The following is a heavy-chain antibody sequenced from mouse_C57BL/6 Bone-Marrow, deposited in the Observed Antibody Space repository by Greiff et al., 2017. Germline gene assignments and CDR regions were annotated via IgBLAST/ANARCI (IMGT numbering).Heavy chain of an antibody. V-gene: IGHV1-63*01. CDR3: AKLGRTYFDY. CDR1: GYTFTNYW. J-gene: IGHJ2*01. Sequence: VQLQQSGAELVRPGTSVKMSCKASGYTFTNYWIGWAKQRPGHGLEWIGDIYPGGGYTNYNEKFKGKATLAADKSSSTAYMQFSSLTSEYSAIYYCAKLGRTYFDYWGQGATLTVSS. CDR2: IYPGGGYT. D-gene: IGHD4-1*01.